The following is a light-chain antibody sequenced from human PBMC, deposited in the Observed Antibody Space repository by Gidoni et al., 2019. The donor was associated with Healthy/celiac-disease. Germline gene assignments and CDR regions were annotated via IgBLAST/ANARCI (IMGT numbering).Light chain of an antibody. Sequence: ERVMTQSPATLSVSPGERATLSCRASQSVSSNLAWYQQNPGQAPRLLIYGASTRATGIPSRFSGSGSGTEFTLTLRSLQSEDFAVYYCQPYNNWPTFGPGTRLEIK. CDR1: QSVSSN. CDR2: GAS. V-gene: IGKV3-15*01. J-gene: IGKJ5*01. CDR3: QPYNNWPT.